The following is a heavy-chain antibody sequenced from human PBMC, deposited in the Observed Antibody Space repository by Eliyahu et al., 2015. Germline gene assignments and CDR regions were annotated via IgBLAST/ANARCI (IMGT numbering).Heavy chain of an antibody. V-gene: IGHV3-30*01. J-gene: IGHJ4*02. Sequence: QLQLVESGGGLVQPGGSLRLSCXGSGFIFXNFDLHWVRQGPGKGLEWVAFISNDGSKQYHADSVKGRFTVSRDNSKNTLYLQMNSLRAEDTAVYYCAREGAHNYDYEVVGYWGPGTQVTVSP. CDR1: GFIFXNFD. CDR3: AREGAHNYDYEVVGY. D-gene: IGHD3-16*01. CDR2: ISNDGSKQ.